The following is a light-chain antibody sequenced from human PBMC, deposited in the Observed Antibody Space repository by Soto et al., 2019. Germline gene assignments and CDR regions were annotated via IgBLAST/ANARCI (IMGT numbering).Light chain of an antibody. CDR2: DAS. V-gene: IGKV3-11*01. CDR1: QSVSRY. Sequence: EIVLTQSPATLSLSPGERATLSCRASQSVSRYLAWYQQKPGQAPRLLIYDASNRATGIPARFSGSGSGTDFTLTISRLEPEDFAVYYCQQHETLITFGQGTRLEIK. J-gene: IGKJ5*01. CDR3: QQHETLIT.